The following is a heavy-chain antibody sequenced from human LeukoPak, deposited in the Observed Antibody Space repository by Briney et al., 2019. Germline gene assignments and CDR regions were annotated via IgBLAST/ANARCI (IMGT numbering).Heavy chain of an antibody. V-gene: IGHV3-53*01. CDR2: IYSGGST. Sequence: GGSLRLSCAASGFTVSSNYMSWVRQAPGKGLEWVSVIYSGGSTYYADSVKGRFTISRDNSKNTLFLQMNSLRAEDTTVYYCARDLYYYGMDVWGQGTTVTVSS. CDR3: ARDLYYYGMDV. J-gene: IGHJ6*02. CDR1: GFTVSSNY.